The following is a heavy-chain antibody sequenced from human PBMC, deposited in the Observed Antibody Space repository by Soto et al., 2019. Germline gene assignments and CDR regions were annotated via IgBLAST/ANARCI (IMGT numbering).Heavy chain of an antibody. CDR2: IKPDGSEK. CDR3: ARGDYYDSSGPFSDAFDI. Sequence: GGSLRLSRAASGFTFSSHWMSWVRQAPGKGLEWVANIKPDGSEKWYVDSVKGRFTISRDNAKNSLYLQMNSLRAEDTAVYYCARGDYYDSSGPFSDAFDIWGQGTMVTVSS. CDR1: GFTFSSHW. V-gene: IGHV3-7*04. J-gene: IGHJ3*02. D-gene: IGHD3-22*01.